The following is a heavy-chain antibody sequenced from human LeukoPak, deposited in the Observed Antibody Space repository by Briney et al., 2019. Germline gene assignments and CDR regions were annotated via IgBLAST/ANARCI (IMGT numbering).Heavy chain of an antibody. D-gene: IGHD2-2*01. J-gene: IGHJ5*02. V-gene: IGHV3-7*01. Sequence: GGSLRLSCAASGFTFSDYWMNWVRQAPGKGLEWVAKIKQDGSEKYYVDSVKGRFTISRDNAKNSLYLEMNSLRAEDTAVYYCASGYWSSYHWFDPWGQGTLVTVSS. CDR2: IKQDGSEK. CDR3: ASGYWSSYHWFDP. CDR1: GFTFSDYW.